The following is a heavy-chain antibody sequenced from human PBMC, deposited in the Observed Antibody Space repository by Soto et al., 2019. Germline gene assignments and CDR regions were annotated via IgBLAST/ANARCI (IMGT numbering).Heavy chain of an antibody. CDR2: ISWNSGSI. V-gene: IGHV3-9*01. CDR1: GFTFDDYA. CDR3: AKDISRKRPDGYGDYCDRGAFDI. D-gene: IGHD4-17*01. Sequence: EVQLVESGGGLVQPGRSLRLSCAASGFTFDDYAMHWVRQAPGKGLEWVSGISWNSGSIGYADSVKGRFTISRDNAKNSLYLQMNSLRAEDTALYDCAKDISRKRPDGYGDYCDRGAFDIWGQGTMVTVSS. J-gene: IGHJ3*02.